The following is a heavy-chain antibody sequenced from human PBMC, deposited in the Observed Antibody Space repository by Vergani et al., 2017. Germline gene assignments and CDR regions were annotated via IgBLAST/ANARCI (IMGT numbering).Heavy chain of an antibody. V-gene: IGHV4-39*01. CDR3: ARLNGRISSNWYLYYYYYYMDG. CDR2: VYYSGST. D-gene: IGHD6-13*01. CDR1: GGPISSSSYY. Sequence: QLQLQESGPGLVKPSETLSLPCTVLGGPISSSSYYWGWIRPPPGKGLEWIGSVYYSGSTYHNPSLKSRLTISVDTSKNQFSLKLSSVTGADTAVYYCARLNGRISSNWYLYYYYYYMDGWGKGTTVTVSS. J-gene: IGHJ6*03.